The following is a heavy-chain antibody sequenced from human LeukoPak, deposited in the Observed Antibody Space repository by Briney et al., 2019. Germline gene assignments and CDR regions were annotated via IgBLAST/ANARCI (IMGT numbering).Heavy chain of an antibody. Sequence: SETQSLTCTVSGGSMNSYYGRWLRQPAGKGVEWLGRIYTSGSTNYNPSLKNRVTISVDTSKNQFSLKLSSVTAADTAVYYCARNHLRFLEWSFDYWGQGTLVTVTS. D-gene: IGHD3-3*01. CDR2: IYTSGST. CDR1: GGSMNSYY. J-gene: IGHJ4*02. CDR3: ARNHLRFLEWSFDY. V-gene: IGHV4-4*07.